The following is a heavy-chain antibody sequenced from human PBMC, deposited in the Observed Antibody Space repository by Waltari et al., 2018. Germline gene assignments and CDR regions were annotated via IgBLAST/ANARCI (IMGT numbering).Heavy chain of an antibody. CDR1: GFHFFTYE. CDR2: ISNTGTRT. CDR3: TRGLVGAPG. Sequence: VQLVESGGDVLPPGGSLSLTCETPGFHFFTYEMNWVRQAPGKGMEWIAYISNTGTRTFYSDSVRGRFTIARDDAKNSVFLQMNDLRVDDSGLYYCTRGLVGAPGWGQGTLVTVSS. V-gene: IGHV3-48*03. J-gene: IGHJ4*02. D-gene: IGHD1-26*01.